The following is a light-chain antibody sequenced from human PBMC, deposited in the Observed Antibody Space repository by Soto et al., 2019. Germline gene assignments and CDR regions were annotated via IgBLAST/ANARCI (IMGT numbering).Light chain of an antibody. CDR2: LGS. CDR3: MQALQTPLT. V-gene: IGKV2-28*01. J-gene: IGKJ4*01. Sequence: DIVMTQSPLSLPVTPGEPASISCRSSQSLLHSNGYNYLDWYLQKPGQSPQLLIYLGSYRASGVPDRFSGSGSGTYFTLKITRVEAEDVGVYYCMQALQTPLTFGGGTKVEIK. CDR1: QSLLHSNGYNY.